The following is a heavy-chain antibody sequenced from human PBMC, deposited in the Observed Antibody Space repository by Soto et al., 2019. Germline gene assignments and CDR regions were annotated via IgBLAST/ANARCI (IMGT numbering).Heavy chain of an antibody. CDR3: ARGLPKYSGSYLGGNWPNFDY. CDR1: GFTFSSYA. CDR2: ISSDGSNK. J-gene: IGHJ4*02. Sequence: GGSLRLSCAASGFTFSSYAMHWVRQAPGKGLEWVAVISSDGSNKYYADSVKGRFTIPRDNSKNTLYLQMNSLRAEDTAVYYCARGLPKYSGSYLGGNWPNFDYWGQGT. V-gene: IGHV3-30-3*01. D-gene: IGHD1-26*01.